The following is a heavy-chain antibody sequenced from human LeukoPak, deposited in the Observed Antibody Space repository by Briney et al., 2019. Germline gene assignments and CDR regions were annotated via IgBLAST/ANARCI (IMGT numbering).Heavy chain of an antibody. Sequence: PGGSLRLSCAASGFXFSSYAIHWVRQAPGKGREYVSTISTNGGRTYYANSVKGRFTISRDNSKNTVYLQMGSLRAEDMAVYYCARERRGDDAFDIWGQGTMVTVSS. J-gene: IGHJ3*02. CDR2: ISTNGGRT. CDR1: GFXFSSYA. V-gene: IGHV3-64*01. CDR3: ARERRGDDAFDI. D-gene: IGHD3-16*01.